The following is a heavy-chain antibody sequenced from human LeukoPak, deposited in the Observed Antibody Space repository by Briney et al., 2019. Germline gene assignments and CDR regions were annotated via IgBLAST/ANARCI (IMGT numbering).Heavy chain of an antibody. J-gene: IGHJ4*02. CDR1: GFTFDDYA. CDR2: ISWNSGGI. D-gene: IGHD6-6*01. CDR3: AKDKRYSSSSGFDY. Sequence: GGSLRLSCAASGFTFDDYAMHWVRQAQGKGLEWVSGISWNSGGIGYADSVKGRFTISRDNAKNSLYLQMSSLRAEDMALYYCAKDKRYSSSSGFDYWGQGTLVTVSS. V-gene: IGHV3-9*03.